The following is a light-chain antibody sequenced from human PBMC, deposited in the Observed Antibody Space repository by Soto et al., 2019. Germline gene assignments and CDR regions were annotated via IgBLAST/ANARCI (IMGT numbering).Light chain of an antibody. CDR1: SSDVGVYKY. CDR3: CSYAGDYTFV. Sequence: QSALIQPRSVSGSPGQSVTICCTGTSSDVGVYKYVSWYRQHPGKAPKLMIYDVITRPSGVPDRFSGSKSGNTASLTISGLQAEDEADYYCCSYAGDYTFVFGCGTKVTVL. CDR2: DVI. V-gene: IGLV2-11*01. J-gene: IGLJ1*01.